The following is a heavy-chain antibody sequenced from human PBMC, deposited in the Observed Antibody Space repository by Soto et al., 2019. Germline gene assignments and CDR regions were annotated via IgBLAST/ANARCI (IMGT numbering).Heavy chain of an antibody. V-gene: IGHV4-59*08. D-gene: IGHD3-10*01. Sequence: SETLSLTCTVSGGSVSGSYWSWIRQPPGKGPQWIAYIYNTGVTNYHPSLKSRVTISIDTSKNQFSLRLSSVTAADTAVYYCARLSTSGVREFDYWGQGTLVTVSS. CDR3: ARLSTSGVREFDY. J-gene: IGHJ4*02. CDR2: IYNTGVT. CDR1: GGSVSGSY.